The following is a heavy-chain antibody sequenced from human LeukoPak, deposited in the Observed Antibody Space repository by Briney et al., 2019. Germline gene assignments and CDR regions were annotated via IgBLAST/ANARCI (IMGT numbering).Heavy chain of an antibody. CDR2: MCYSGTT. V-gene: IGHV4-30-4*08. CDR1: GGSISTYDYY. D-gene: IGHD3-3*01. J-gene: IGHJ5*02. CDR3: ARDPYDFWSGFHWFDP. Sequence: PSQTLSLTCTVTGGSISTYDYYWSWIRQPPGTGLEWIGYMCYSGTTYYNPSLKSRVTMSVDTSKNQFSLKLSSATAADTAMYYCARDPYDFWSGFHWFDPWGQGTLVTVSS.